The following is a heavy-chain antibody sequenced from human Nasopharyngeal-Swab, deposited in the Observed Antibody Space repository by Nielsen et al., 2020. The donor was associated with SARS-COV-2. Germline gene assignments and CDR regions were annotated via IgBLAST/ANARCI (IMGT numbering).Heavy chain of an antibody. CDR3: ATGAAVAGTPISYYYYGMDV. CDR1: GYTLTELS. Sequence: ASVKVSCKVSGYTLTELSMHWVRQAPGKGLDWMGGFDPEDGETIYAQKFQGRVTMTEDTSTDTAYMELSSLRSEDTAVYYCATGAAVAGTPISYYYYGMDVWGQGTTVTVSS. V-gene: IGHV1-24*01. CDR2: FDPEDGET. J-gene: IGHJ6*02. D-gene: IGHD6-19*01.